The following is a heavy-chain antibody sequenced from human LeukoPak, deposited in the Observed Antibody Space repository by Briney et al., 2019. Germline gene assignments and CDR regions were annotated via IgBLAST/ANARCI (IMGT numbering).Heavy chain of an antibody. CDR3: ARLGTFDY. CDR1: GYSFTTYW. J-gene: IGHJ4*02. CDR2: IFPADSDT. Sequence: GESLKISCKGSGYSFTTYWIAWVRQMPGKGLEWMGNIFPADSDTRYGPSFQGQVTISADKSISTAYLQWSSLNASDSALYYCARLGTFDYWGQGTLVTVSS. D-gene: IGHD3-16*01. V-gene: IGHV5-51*01.